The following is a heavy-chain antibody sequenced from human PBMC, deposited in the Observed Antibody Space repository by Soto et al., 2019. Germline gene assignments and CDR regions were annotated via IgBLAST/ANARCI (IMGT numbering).Heavy chain of an antibody. J-gene: IGHJ5*02. Sequence: ASVKVSCKASGYTFTSYGISWVRQAPGQGLEWMGWIRAYNGNTNYAQKLQGRVTMTTDTSKNTAYMELRSLRSDDTAVYYCARDYDFWSGYYIGFDPWGQGTLVTVSS. CDR3: ARDYDFWSGYYIGFDP. D-gene: IGHD3-3*01. V-gene: IGHV1-18*01. CDR2: IRAYNGNT. CDR1: GYTFTSYG.